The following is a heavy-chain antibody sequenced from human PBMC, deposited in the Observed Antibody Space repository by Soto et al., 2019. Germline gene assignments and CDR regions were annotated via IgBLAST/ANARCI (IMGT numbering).Heavy chain of an antibody. CDR3: ARGPSITMVRGGAAPGTALFDY. D-gene: IGHD3-10*01. CDR1: GGCFSGYY. CDR2: INHSGST. J-gene: IGHJ4*02. V-gene: IGHV4-34*01. Sequence: SETLSLPCAVYGGCFSGYYWSWIRQPPGKGLEWIGEINHSGSTNYNPSLKSRVTISVDTSKNQFSLKLSSVTAADTAVYYCARGPSITMVRGGAAPGTALFDYWGQGTLVTVSA.